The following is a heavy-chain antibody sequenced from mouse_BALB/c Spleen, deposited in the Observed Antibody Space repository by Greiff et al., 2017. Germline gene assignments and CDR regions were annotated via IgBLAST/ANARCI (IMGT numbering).Heavy chain of an antibody. J-gene: IGHJ4*01. D-gene: IGHD1-1*01. CDR3: ARDDYYGSSSYYAMDY. Sequence: VQRVESGPGLVAPSQSLSITCTVSGFSLTGYGVNWVRQPPGKGLEWLGMIWGDGSTDYNSALKSRLSISKDNSKSQVFLKMNSLQTDDTARYYCARDDYYGSSSYYAMDYWGQGTSVTVSS. CDR2: IWGDGST. V-gene: IGHV2-6-7*01. CDR1: GFSLTGYG.